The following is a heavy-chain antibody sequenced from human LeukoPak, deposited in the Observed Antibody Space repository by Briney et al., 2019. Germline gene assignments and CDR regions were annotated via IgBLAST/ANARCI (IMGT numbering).Heavy chain of an antibody. J-gene: IGHJ4*02. CDR1: GGTFSSYA. Sequence: GASVKVSCKASGGTFSSYAIRWVRQAPGQGLEWMGRIIPILGRANYAQKFQGRVTITADKTTSTAYMELSSLRSEDTAVYYCAREAGMTTVTIDDYWGQGTLVTVSS. D-gene: IGHD4-17*01. V-gene: IGHV1-69*04. CDR3: AREAGMTTVTIDDY. CDR2: IIPILGRA.